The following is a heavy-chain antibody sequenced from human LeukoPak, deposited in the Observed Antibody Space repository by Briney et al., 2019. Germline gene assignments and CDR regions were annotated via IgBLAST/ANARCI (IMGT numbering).Heavy chain of an antibody. CDR1: GFTVSSNY. V-gene: IGHV3-30-3*01. CDR3: ARETTGWYFEN. CDR2: ISYDGNNK. J-gene: IGHJ4*02. Sequence: GGSLRLSCAASGFTVSSNYMHWVRQAPGKGREGVTMISYDGNNKYYADSVRGRFTISRDNSKNTLYLQMSSLRAEDTAVYYCARETTGWYFENWGQGTLVTVSS. D-gene: IGHD6-19*01.